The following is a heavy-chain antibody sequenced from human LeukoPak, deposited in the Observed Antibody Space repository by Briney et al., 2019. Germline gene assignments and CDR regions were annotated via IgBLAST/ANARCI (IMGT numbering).Heavy chain of an antibody. J-gene: IGHJ5*02. V-gene: IGHV3-43D*03. CDR1: GFTFDDYT. Sequence: GGSLRLSCAASGFTFDDYTMHWVRHAPGKGLEWVSLISWDGGSTYYADSVKGRFTISRDNSKNSLYLQMNSLRAEDTAFYYCTKAASSSPGGFDPWGQGTLVTVSS. CDR2: ISWDGGST. CDR3: TKAASSSPGGFDP.